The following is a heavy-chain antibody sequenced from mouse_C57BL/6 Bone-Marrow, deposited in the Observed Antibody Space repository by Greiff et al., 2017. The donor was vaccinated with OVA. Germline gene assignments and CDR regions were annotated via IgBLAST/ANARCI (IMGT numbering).Heavy chain of an antibody. J-gene: IGHJ4*01. D-gene: IGHD2-4*01. CDR3: ARNYDYFYAMDY. Sequence: QVQLQQPGAELVRPGSSVKLSCKASGYTFTSYWMGWVKQRPGQGLEWIGNIYPSDSETHYNQKFKDKATLTVDKSSSTAYMQLSSLTSEDSAVYYCARNYDYFYAMDYWGQGTSVTVSS. V-gene: IGHV1-61*01. CDR2: IYPSDSET. CDR1: GYTFTSYW.